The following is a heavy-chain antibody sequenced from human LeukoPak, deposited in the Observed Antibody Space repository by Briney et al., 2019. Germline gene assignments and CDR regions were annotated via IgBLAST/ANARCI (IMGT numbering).Heavy chain of an antibody. V-gene: IGHV3-7*01. Sequence: GGSLRLSCEASGFTFSGFAMNWIRQAPGKGLEWVANIKQDGSEKYYVDSVKGRFTISRDNAKNSLYLQMNSLRAEDTAVYYCARDQLDYYGSGSFREDVWGQGTTVTVSS. J-gene: IGHJ6*02. D-gene: IGHD3-10*01. CDR1: GFTFSGFA. CDR3: ARDQLDYYGSGSFREDV. CDR2: IKQDGSEK.